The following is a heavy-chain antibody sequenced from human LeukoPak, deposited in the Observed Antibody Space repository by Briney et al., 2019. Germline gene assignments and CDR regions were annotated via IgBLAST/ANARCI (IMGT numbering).Heavy chain of an antibody. D-gene: IGHD1-20*01. CDR1: GYTFTGYY. J-gene: IGHJ4*02. Sequence: GASVKVSCKASGYTFTGYYMHWVRQAPGQGLEWMGWINPNSGGTNYAQKIQGRVTMTRDTSISTAYMELSRLRSDDTAVYYCARGTTTWTVTGGDFDYWGQGTLVTVSS. CDR2: INPNSGGT. CDR3: ARGTTTWTVTGGDFDY. V-gene: IGHV1-2*02.